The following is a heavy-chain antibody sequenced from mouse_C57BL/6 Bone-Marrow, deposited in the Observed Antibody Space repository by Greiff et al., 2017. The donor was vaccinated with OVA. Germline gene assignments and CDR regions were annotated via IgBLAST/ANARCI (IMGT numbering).Heavy chain of an antibody. CDR1: GYSFTTYP. V-gene: IGHV1-47*01. CDR3: ARGGNYYAMDY. CDR2: FQPYNDET. D-gene: IGHD2-1*01. Sequence: VQLQQSGAELVKPGASVKMSCKASGYSFTTYPLEWIKQNHGKSLGWIGNFQPYNDETKYNEKLKGKATLTVEKSSSTVYVELNRLTSDDTAVYYCARGGNYYAMDYWGQGTSLTVSS. J-gene: IGHJ4*01.